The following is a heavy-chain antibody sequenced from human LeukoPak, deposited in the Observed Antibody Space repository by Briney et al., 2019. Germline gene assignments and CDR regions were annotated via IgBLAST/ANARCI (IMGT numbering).Heavy chain of an antibody. D-gene: IGHD5-18*01. J-gene: IGHJ4*02. CDR1: GFTFSSYW. V-gene: IGHV3-7*01. CDR3: ARHLSGVTGYTYGRGIDY. CDR2: IKQDGSEK. Sequence: PGGSLRLSCAASGFTFSSYWMSWVRQAPGKGLEWVANIKQDGSEKYYVDSVKGRFTISRDNAKNSLYLQMSSLRAEDTAVYYCARHLSGVTGYTYGRGIDYWGQGTLVTVSS.